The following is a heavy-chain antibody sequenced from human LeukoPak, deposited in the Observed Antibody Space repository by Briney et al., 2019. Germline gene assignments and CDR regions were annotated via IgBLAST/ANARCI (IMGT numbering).Heavy chain of an antibody. D-gene: IGHD6-19*01. V-gene: IGHV3-30*03. Sequence: GGSLRLSCAASGFTFSSYDMHWVRQAPGKGLEWVAVISYDGSNKYYADSVKGRFTISRDNSKNTLYLQMNSLRAEDTAVYYCASPHSSGWDWRAKRDEDQHFDYWGQGTLVTVSS. CDR3: ASPHSSGWDWRAKRDEDQHFDY. J-gene: IGHJ4*02. CDR2: ISYDGSNK. CDR1: GFTFSSYD.